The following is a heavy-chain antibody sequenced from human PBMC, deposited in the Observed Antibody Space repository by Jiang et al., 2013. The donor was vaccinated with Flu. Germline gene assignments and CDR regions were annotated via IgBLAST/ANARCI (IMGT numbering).Heavy chain of an antibody. D-gene: IGHD6-6*01. CDR1: VAPSAVVITT. V-gene: IGHV4-30-4*01. J-gene: IGHJ6*02. CDR2: LLQWEH. CDR3: ARDRSSSSAYYYGMDV. Sequence: PGLVKPSQTLSLTCTVSVAPSAVVITTGVGSASPQEGPGVDWVHLLQWEHLLQPSLKSRVTISVDTSKNQFSLKLSSVTAADTAVYYCARDRSSSSAYYYGMDVWGQGTTVTVSS.